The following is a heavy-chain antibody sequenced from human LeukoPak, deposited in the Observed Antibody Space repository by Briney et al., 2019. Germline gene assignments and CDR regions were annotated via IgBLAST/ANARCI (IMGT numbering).Heavy chain of an antibody. CDR2: IYYSGST. CDR1: GGSISSGGYY. V-gene: IGHV4-31*03. J-gene: IGHJ4*02. Sequence: PSQTLSLTCTVSGGSISSGGYYWSWIRQHPGKGLEWIGYIYYSGSTYYNPSLKNRVTISVDTSKNQFSLKLSSVTAADTAVYYCARDSLYYDSSGGYFDYWGQGTLVTVSS. D-gene: IGHD3-22*01. CDR3: ARDSLYYDSSGGYFDY.